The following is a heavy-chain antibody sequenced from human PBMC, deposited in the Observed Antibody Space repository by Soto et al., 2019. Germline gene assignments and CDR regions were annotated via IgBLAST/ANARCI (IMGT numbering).Heavy chain of an antibody. V-gene: IGHV1-2*02. CDR1: GYTFTGQY. CDR2: INPNSGDT. D-gene: IGHD1-1*01. Sequence: ASVKVSCKASGYTFTGQYMHGVRQAPGQGLEWMGWINPNSGDTNYAQKFQGRVTMTRDTSIGTAYMELSSLRSNDTAIYYCARESSGIALYGMDVWGQGTTVTVSS. CDR3: ARESSGIALYGMDV. J-gene: IGHJ6*02.